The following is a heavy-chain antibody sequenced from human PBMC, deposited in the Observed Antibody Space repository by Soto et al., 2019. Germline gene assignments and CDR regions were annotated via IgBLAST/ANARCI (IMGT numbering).Heavy chain of an antibody. CDR2: MKPNSGNT. J-gene: IGHJ6*03. CDR1: GYTFTSYD. CDR3: ARVSRLDYDFWSGYYNYYMDV. Sequence: QVQLVQSGAEVKKPGASVKVSCKASGYTFTSYDINWVRQATGQGLERRGWMKPNSGNTGYAQKFQGRVTRTRNTPISTAYMELRSLRSEETAVYYCARVSRLDYDFWSGYYNYYMDVWGKGTTVTVSS. D-gene: IGHD3-3*01. V-gene: IGHV1-8*01.